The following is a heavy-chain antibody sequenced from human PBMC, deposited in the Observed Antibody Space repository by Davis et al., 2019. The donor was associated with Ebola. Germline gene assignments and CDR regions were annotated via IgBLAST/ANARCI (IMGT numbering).Heavy chain of an antibody. V-gene: IGHV3-30*02. D-gene: IGHD4-11*01. CDR3: ARDSDDYSFDY. Sequence: GGSLRLSCAASGFTFSISGMHWVRQAPGKGLEWVAFIRSDGSVKYYADSVKGRFTISRDNSKNTLYLQMNSLRPEDTAVYYCARDSDDYSFDYWGQGTLVTVSS. J-gene: IGHJ4*02. CDR2: IRSDGSVK. CDR1: GFTFSISG.